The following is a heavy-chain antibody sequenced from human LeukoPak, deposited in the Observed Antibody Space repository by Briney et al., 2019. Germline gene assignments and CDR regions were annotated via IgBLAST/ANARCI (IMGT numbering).Heavy chain of an antibody. Sequence: QSGGSLRLSCAASGFTFSSYAMHWVRQAPGKGLEWVAVISYDGSNKYYADSVKGRFTISRDNSKNTLYLQMNSLRAEDTAVYYCARDGTQYSSLLVYWGQGTLVTVSS. D-gene: IGHD6-6*01. CDR3: ARDGTQYSSLLVY. CDR2: ISYDGSNK. CDR1: GFTFSSYA. J-gene: IGHJ4*02. V-gene: IGHV3-30-3*01.